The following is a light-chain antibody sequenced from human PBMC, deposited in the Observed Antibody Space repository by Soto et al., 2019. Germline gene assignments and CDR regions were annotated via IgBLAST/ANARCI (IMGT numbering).Light chain of an antibody. CDR3: QHYNSYSEA. J-gene: IGKJ1*01. Sequence: DVVMTQSPLSLPVTLGPPASISCWSNPILVHSDGIAFFSWFQQRRGRSPRRLIYKVSSRDSGVPSRFSGSGSGTEFTLTISSLQPDDFATYYCQHYNSYSEAFGQGTKVDI. CDR2: KVS. CDR1: PILVHSDGIAF. V-gene: IGKV2-30*02.